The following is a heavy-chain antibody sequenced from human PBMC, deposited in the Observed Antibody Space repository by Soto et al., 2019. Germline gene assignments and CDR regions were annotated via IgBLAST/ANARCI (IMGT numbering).Heavy chain of an antibody. Sequence: PGGSLRLSCAASGFTFSSYSMNWVRQAPGKGLEWVSSISSSSSYIYYAESVKGRFTISRDNAKNSLYLQMNSLIAEDTAVYYCARDPYGSNWFDPWGQGTLVTVSS. J-gene: IGHJ5*02. CDR3: ARDPYGSNWFDP. D-gene: IGHD4-17*01. V-gene: IGHV3-21*01. CDR2: ISSSSSYI. CDR1: GFTFSSYS.